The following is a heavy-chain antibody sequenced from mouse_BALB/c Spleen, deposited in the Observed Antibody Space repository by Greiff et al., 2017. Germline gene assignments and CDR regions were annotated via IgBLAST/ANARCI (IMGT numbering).Heavy chain of an antibody. J-gene: IGHJ3*01. CDR2: INPSNGGT. V-gene: IGHV1S81*02. CDR1: GYTFTSYY. Sequence: QVQLQQSGAELVKPGASVKLSCKASGYTFTSYYMYWVKQSPGQGLEWIGEINPSNGGTNFNEKFKSKATLTVDKSSSTAYMQLSILTSEDSAVYYCTRAYPFAYWGQGTLVTVSA. CDR3: TRAYPFAY.